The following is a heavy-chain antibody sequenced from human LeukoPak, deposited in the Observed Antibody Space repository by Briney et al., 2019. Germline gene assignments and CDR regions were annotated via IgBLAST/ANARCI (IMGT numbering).Heavy chain of an antibody. Sequence: ASVKVSSKASGYTCTSYGISWVRQAPGQGLEWMEWISAYNGNTNYAQKFQGRVTMTRDTSTSTVFMELSSLRSEDTAVYYCARGSSIVVVITPEYYFDYWGQGTLVTVSS. CDR1: GYTCTSYG. J-gene: IGHJ4*02. V-gene: IGHV1-18*01. CDR3: ARGSSIVVVITPEYYFDY. D-gene: IGHD3-22*01. CDR2: ISAYNGNT.